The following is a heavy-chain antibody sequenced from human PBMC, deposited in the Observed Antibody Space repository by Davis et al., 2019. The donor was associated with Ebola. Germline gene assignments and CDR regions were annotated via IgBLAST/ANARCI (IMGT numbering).Heavy chain of an antibody. Sequence: PSETLSLTCTVSGGSISSGGYYWSWIRQHPGKGLEWIGYIYYSGSTYYNPSLKSRVTISVDTSKNQFSLKLSSVTAADTAVYYCARGALWFGDAFDIWGQGTMVTVSS. CDR2: IYYSGST. CDR1: GGSISSGGYY. CDR3: ARGALWFGDAFDI. J-gene: IGHJ3*02. D-gene: IGHD3-10*01. V-gene: IGHV4-31*03.